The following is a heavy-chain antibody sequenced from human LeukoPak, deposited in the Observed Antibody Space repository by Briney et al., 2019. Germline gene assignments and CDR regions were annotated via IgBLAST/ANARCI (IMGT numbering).Heavy chain of an antibody. D-gene: IGHD2-15*01. CDR1: GGSISSYY. Sequence: PSETLSLTCTVSGGSISSYYWSWILQPPGKGLEWIGYIYYSESTNYNPSLKSRVTISVDTSKNQFSLKLSSVTAADTAVYYCARAVAAHNYYYYYYMDVWGKGTTVTVSS. V-gene: IGHV4-59*01. CDR2: IYYSEST. CDR3: ARAVAAHNYYYYYYMDV. J-gene: IGHJ6*03.